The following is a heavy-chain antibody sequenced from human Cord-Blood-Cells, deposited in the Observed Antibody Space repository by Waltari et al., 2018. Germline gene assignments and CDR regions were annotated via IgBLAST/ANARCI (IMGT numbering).Heavy chain of an antibody. Sequence: QLQLQESGPGLVKPSETLSLTCTVSGGSISSSSYYWGWIHQPPGKGLEWIGSNYYSGSTYYNTSPKSRVTISVDTSKRQFSLKLSSVTAAATAVYYCAREKGLDYGDYYFDYWGQGTLVTVSS. CDR3: AREKGLDYGDYYFDY. J-gene: IGHJ4*02. D-gene: IGHD4-17*01. CDR1: GGSISSSSYY. CDR2: NYYSGST. V-gene: IGHV4-39*07.